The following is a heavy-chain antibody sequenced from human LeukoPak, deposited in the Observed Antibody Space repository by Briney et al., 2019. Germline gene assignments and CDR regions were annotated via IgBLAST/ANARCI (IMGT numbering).Heavy chain of an antibody. CDR2: ISAGSDST. CDR3: ANDYSPDY. D-gene: IGHD2-15*01. V-gene: IGHV3-23*01. CDR1: GFTFNTFG. Sequence: GGSLRLSCAASGFTFNTFGMSWVRQAPGKGLEWVSSISAGSDSTDYAASVKGRFTISRDNSKNTLYLQMNSLRAEDTALYYCANDYSPDYWGQGTLVTVSS. J-gene: IGHJ4*02.